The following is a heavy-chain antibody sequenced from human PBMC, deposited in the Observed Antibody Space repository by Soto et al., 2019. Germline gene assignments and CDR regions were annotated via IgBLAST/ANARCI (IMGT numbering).Heavy chain of an antibody. J-gene: IGHJ4*02. CDR1: GGFVTSYY. D-gene: IGHD3-3*02. Sequence: PSETLSLTCSVSGGFVTSYYWSWIRQPPGKGLEWIGCMFYGGGTYYNPSLLGRVTRSVDTSKNQFSLSLRSVTAADTAVYYCARLPSRHLVDYWGQGTLVTVSS. CDR3: ARLPSRHLVDY. V-gene: IGHV4-59*02. CDR2: MFYGGGT.